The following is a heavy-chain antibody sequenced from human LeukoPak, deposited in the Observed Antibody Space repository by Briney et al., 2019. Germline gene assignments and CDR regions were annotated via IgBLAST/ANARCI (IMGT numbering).Heavy chain of an antibody. CDR1: GFTFSTYT. Sequence: GGSLRLSCAASGFTFSTYTMNWVRQAPGKGLEWVSGISGSGDNTYYADSVKGRFTISRDNSKNTLYVQVNSLGTEDTAAYYCAKGSYYDSSGSFYFDYWGQGTLVTVSS. CDR2: ISGSGDNT. V-gene: IGHV3-23*01. CDR3: AKGSYYDSSGSFYFDY. D-gene: IGHD3-22*01. J-gene: IGHJ4*02.